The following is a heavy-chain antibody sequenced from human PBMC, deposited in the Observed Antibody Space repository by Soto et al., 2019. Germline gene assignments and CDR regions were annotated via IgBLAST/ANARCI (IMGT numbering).Heavy chain of an antibody. CDR1: GYTFTNYW. CDR3: ARHVDYYYGMDV. CDR2: IYGDDSDI. Sequence: PGESLKISCKASGYTFTNYWIGWVRQMPGKGLEWMAIIYGDDSDIRYSPSFQGQVTVSLDKSITTAYLQWSSLKASDTAMYYCARHVDYYYGMDVWGQGTTVTVSS. V-gene: IGHV5-51*01. J-gene: IGHJ6*02.